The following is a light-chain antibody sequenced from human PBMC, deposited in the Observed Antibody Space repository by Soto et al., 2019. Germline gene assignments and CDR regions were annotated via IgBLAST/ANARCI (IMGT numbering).Light chain of an antibody. J-gene: IGLJ2*01. CDR1: SSDVGGYNY. CDR2: EVS. V-gene: IGLV2-8*01. Sequence: QPVLTQPPSASGSTGQSVTISCTGTSSDVGGYNYVSWYQQHPGKAPKLMIYEVSKRPSGVPDRFSGSKSGNTASLTVSGLQAEDEADYYCSSYAGSNTVVFGGGTQLTVL. CDR3: SSYAGSNTVV.